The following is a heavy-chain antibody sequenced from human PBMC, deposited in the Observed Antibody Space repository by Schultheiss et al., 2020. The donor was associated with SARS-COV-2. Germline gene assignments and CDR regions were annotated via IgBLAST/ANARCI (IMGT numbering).Heavy chain of an antibody. CDR3: ARADYGGKEPLWYFDL. V-gene: IGHV3-21*05. J-gene: IGHJ2*01. Sequence: GESLKISCAASGFTFSSYWMHWVRQAPGKGLEWVSYISSSSSYIYYADSVKGRFTISRDNAKNSLYLQMNSLRAEDTAVYYCARADYGGKEPLWYFDLWGRGTLVTVSS. D-gene: IGHD4-23*01. CDR2: ISSSSSYI. CDR1: GFTFSSYW.